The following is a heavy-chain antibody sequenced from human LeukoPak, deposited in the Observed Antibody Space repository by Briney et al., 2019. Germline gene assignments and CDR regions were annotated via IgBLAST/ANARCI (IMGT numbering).Heavy chain of an antibody. CDR2: IRYDGRNK. Sequence: PGGSLRLSCAASGFTFSNYGMHWVRQAPGKGLEWVGFIRYDGRNKYYADFVKGRFTISRDNSKNTLYLQMNSLRAEDTAVYNCAKEGGIRYFDWPYAFDIWGQGTMVTVSS. CDR3: AKEGGIRYFDWPYAFDI. V-gene: IGHV3-30*02. J-gene: IGHJ3*02. D-gene: IGHD3-9*01. CDR1: GFTFSNYG.